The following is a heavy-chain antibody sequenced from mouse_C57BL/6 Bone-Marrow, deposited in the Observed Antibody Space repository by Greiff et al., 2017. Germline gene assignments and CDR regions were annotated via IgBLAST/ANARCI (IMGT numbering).Heavy chain of an antibody. CDR1: GFTFSSYA. J-gene: IGHJ2*01. D-gene: IGHD1-1*01. V-gene: IGHV5-4*01. CDR3: ARDATTVVAAD. Sequence: EVKLVESGGGLVKPGGSLKLSCAASGFTFSSYAMSWVRQTPEKRLEWVATISDGGSYTYYPDNVKGRFTISRDNAKNNLYLQMSHLTSEDTAMYYGARDATTVVAADWGQGTTLTVSS. CDR2: ISDGGSYT.